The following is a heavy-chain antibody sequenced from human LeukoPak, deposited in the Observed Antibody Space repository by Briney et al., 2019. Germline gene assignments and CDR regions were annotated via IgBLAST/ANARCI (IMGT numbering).Heavy chain of an antibody. V-gene: IGHV4-38-2*02. J-gene: IGHJ6*03. Sequence: PSETLSLTCTVSGYSISSGYYWGWIRQPPGKGLEWIGEIYHSGGTNYNPSLKSRITISVDKSQNQFSLKVNSLAAADTAVYYCATNGYYCMDVWGKGTTVTVSS. CDR3: ATNGYYCMDV. CDR1: GYSISSGYY. D-gene: IGHD2-8*01. CDR2: IYHSGGT.